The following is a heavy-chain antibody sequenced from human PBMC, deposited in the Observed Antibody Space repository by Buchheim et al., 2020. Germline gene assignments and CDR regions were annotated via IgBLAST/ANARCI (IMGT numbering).Heavy chain of an antibody. CDR3: ASSSGLYFAY. J-gene: IGHJ4*02. V-gene: IGHV3-66*02. Sequence: EVQLVESGGDLVQPGGSLRLSCAASGFTVSSNYMSWVRQASGKGLEWVSVIYSGGTIYYADSVKGRFTISRGSSKNTLYLHLSSLRPEDTAVYYCASSSGLYFAYWGQGTL. CDR2: IYSGGTI. CDR1: GFTVSSNY. D-gene: IGHD3-22*01.